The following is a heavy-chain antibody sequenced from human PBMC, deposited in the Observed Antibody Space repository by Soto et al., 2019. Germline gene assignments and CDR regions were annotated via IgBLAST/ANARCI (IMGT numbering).Heavy chain of an antibody. CDR2: IIPMFGTA. D-gene: IGHD3-10*01. CDR3: ARALNELLWSRSRRKSGMDV. Sequence: QVQLVQSGAEVKKPGSSVKVSCKASGGTSSSYAVSWVRQAPGQGLEWMGGIIPMFGTANYAQKFQGRVTITADKSTSTAYMEPSSLGSADTAVYFCARALNELLWSRSRRKSGMDVWGQGTTVTVS. V-gene: IGHV1-69*06. J-gene: IGHJ6*02. CDR1: GGTSSSYA.